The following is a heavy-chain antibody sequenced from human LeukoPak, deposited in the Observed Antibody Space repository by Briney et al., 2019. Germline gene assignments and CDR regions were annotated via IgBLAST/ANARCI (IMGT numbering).Heavy chain of an antibody. CDR1: GGTFSDYA. J-gene: IGHJ5*02. D-gene: IGHD6-6*01. CDR2: VIPIFDTT. Sequence: ASVKVSCKASGGTFSDYAISWVRQAPGQGLEWVGGVIPIFDTTNYAQKFQGRVTMTTDTSTSTAYMELRSLRSDDTAVYYCARDSSSTSNWFDPWGQGTLVTVSS. V-gene: IGHV1-69*05. CDR3: ARDSSSTSNWFDP.